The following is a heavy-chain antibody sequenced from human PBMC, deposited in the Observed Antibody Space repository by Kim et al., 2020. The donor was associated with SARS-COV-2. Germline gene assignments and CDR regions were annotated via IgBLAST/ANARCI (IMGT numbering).Heavy chain of an antibody. V-gene: IGHV4-4*01. CDR3: ARVDARSLIFHL. D-gene: IGHD3-16*02. CDR2: IYHSGST. J-gene: IGHJ5*02. Sequence: GSLSLTCTVSGGSISSFIWWSWVRQPPGQGLEWIGGIYHSGSTSYNPSLKSRVTMSLDKSKNQFSLRLSSVTAADTAVYSCARVDARSLIFHLWGQGTLVTVSS. CDR1: GGSISSFIW.